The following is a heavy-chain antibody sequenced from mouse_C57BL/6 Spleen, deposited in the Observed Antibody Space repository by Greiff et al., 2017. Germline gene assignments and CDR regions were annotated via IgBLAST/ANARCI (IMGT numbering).Heavy chain of an antibody. CDR2: IDPETGGT. V-gene: IGHV1-15*01. J-gene: IGHJ3*01. CDR3: TRSRYYGSSPVSY. D-gene: IGHD1-1*01. Sequence: QVQLQQSGAELVRPGASVTLSCKASGYTFTDYEMHWVKQTPVHGLEWIGAIDPETGGTAYNQKFKGKAILTADKSSSTAYMELRSLTSEDSAVYYCTRSRYYGSSPVSYWGQGTLVTVSA. CDR1: GYTFTDYE.